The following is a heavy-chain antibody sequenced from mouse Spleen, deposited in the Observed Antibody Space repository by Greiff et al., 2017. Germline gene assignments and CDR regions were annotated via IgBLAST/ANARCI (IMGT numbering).Heavy chain of an antibody. D-gene: IGHD2-4*01. J-gene: IGHJ2*01. CDR3: ASGTDYDEGSYFDY. V-gene: IGHV3-8*02. Sequence: EVKLMESGPSLVKPSQTLSLTCSVTGDSITSGYWNWIRKFPGNKLEYMGYISYSGSTSYNPSLKSRISITLDTSKNQYYLQLNSVTTEDTATYYCASGTDYDEGSYFDYWGQGTTLTVSS. CDR2: ISYSGST. CDR1: GDSITSGY.